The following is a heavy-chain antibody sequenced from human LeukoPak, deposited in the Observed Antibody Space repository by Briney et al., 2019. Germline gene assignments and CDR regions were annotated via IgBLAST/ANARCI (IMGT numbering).Heavy chain of an antibody. Sequence: PGGSLRLSCAASGFTVSSNYMSWVRQAPGKGLEWVSAISGSGGSTYYADSVKGRFTISRDNSKNTLYLQMNSLRAEDTAVYYCAKDPRIAVAYWGQGTLVTVSS. V-gene: IGHV3-23*01. J-gene: IGHJ4*02. CDR2: ISGSGGST. CDR1: GFTVSSNY. CDR3: AKDPRIAVAY. D-gene: IGHD6-19*01.